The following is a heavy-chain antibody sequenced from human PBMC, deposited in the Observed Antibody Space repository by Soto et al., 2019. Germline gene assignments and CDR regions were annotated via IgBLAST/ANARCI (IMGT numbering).Heavy chain of an antibody. J-gene: IGHJ2*01. Sequence: QVQLVQSGAEVKKPGSSVKVSCKASGGTFSSYTISWVRQAPGQGLEWMGRIIPILGIANYTQKFQSRVKISADKSTSTAYMELGSLRSEDTAVYYGAREPLSGYVPPCWYFDLWGRGTLVTVSS. D-gene: IGHD5-12*01. V-gene: IGHV1-69*08. CDR1: GGTFSSYT. CDR3: AREPLSGYVPPCWYFDL. CDR2: IIPILGIA.